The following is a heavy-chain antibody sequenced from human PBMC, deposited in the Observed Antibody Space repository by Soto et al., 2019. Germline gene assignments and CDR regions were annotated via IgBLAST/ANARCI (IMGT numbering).Heavy chain of an antibody. CDR3: AKDIGSGSYYVGFGI. CDR1: GFTFDDHA. Sequence: EVQLVESGGGLVQPGRSLRLSCAASGFTFDDHAMHWVRQGPGKGLEWVSSITWNSNNIIYADSVKGRFTMSRDNAKNSLYLQRSSLRAEDTSLYYCAKDIGSGSYYVGFGIWGQGTMVTVSS. CDR2: ITWNSNNI. J-gene: IGHJ3*02. D-gene: IGHD1-26*01. V-gene: IGHV3-9*01.